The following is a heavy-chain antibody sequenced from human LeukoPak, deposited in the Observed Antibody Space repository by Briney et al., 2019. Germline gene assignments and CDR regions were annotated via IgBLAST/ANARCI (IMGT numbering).Heavy chain of an antibody. Sequence: SETLSLTCTVSGGSISSSRYYWGWIRQPPGKGLEWIGSIYYSGSTYYNPSLKSRVTISVDTSRNQFSLKLSSVTAADTAVYYCARHSDGYTSGWYWGQGTLVTVSA. CDR2: IYYSGST. CDR1: GGSISSSRYY. D-gene: IGHD6-19*01. J-gene: IGHJ4*02. V-gene: IGHV4-39*01. CDR3: ARHSDGYTSGWY.